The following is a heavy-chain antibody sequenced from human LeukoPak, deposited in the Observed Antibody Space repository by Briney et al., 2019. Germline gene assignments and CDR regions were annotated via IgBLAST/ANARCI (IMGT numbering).Heavy chain of an antibody. CDR1: GFSFSSYW. J-gene: IGHJ4*02. CDR2: INSDGSST. V-gene: IGHV3-74*01. D-gene: IGHD5-24*01. CDR3: ARDGEMATITGYYFDY. Sequence: GGSLRLSCAASGFSFSSYWMHWVRQAPGKGLVWVSRINSDGSSTIYADSVKGRFTISRDNAKNTLYLQMDSLRDEDTAVYYCARDGEMATITGYYFDYWGQGTLVTVSS.